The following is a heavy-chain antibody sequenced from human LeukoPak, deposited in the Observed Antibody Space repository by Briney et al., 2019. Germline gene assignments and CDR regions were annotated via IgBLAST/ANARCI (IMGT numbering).Heavy chain of an antibody. CDR3: ARTRLIMIFGVVNPTS. J-gene: IGHJ4*02. D-gene: IGHD3-3*01. CDR2: SIPILGTA. V-gene: IGHV1-69*01. Sequence: ASEKVSCKASGATVSSYAISWVRQAPGQGLEWMGGSIPILGTANYAQKSLSRVTITSADSTSTAYIEMSSLRSQHTAVYNCARTRLIMIFGVVNPTSWGQGTLVTVSS. CDR1: GATVSSYA.